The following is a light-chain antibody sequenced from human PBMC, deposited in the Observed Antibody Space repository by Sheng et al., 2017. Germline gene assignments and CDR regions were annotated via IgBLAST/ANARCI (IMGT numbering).Light chain of an antibody. Sequence: QSALTQPASVSGSPGQSITISCTGASSDVGSYNLVSWYQHHTGKAPKLLIYGVTQRPSGVSYRFSGSKSGNSATLTISGLQAEDEADYHCCSYAGSSSWLFGGGTKLTVL. CDR2: GVT. CDR1: SSDVGSYNL. CDR3: CSYAGSSSWL. V-gene: IGLV2-23*02. J-gene: IGLJ3*02.